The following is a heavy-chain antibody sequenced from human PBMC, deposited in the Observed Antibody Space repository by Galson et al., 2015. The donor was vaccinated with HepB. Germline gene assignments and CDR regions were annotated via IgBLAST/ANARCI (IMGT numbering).Heavy chain of an antibody. D-gene: IGHD2-21*01. J-gene: IGHJ5*02. CDR1: GFSIDDYA. CDR2: ISWNSGEI. V-gene: IGHV3-9*01. CDR3: AKHGGAYTSSAGWFDP. Sequence: SLRLSCAASGFSIDDYAMHWVRQAPGKGLEWVSSISWNSGEIGYSDSVKGRFTISRDSANNSLHLQMNGLRVEDTALYYCAKHGGAYTSSAGWFDPWGQGALVTVSS.